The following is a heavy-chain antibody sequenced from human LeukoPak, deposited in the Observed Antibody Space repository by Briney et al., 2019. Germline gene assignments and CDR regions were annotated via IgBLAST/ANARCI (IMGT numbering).Heavy chain of an antibody. D-gene: IGHD3-10*01. Sequence: GGSLRLSCAASGFTFTTYWMSWVRQAPGKGLEWVANIKQDGTERYYVDSVKGRFTISRDNAKSSLYLQMNSLRAEGTAVYYCAKTSNYYGSGSSDIWGQGTMVTVSS. CDR1: GFTFTTYW. J-gene: IGHJ3*02. CDR2: IKQDGTER. V-gene: IGHV3-7*03. CDR3: AKTSNYYGSGSSDI.